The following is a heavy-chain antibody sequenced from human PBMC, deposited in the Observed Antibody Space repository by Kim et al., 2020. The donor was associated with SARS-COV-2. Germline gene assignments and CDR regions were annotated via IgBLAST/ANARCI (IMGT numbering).Heavy chain of an antibody. CDR1: GGTFSTSA. CDR2: IIPIFGTA. D-gene: IGHD3-10*01. Sequence: SVKVSCKASGGTFSTSAISWVRQAPGQGLEWMGGIIPIFGTANYAQNFQGRVTITADEATRTAYMELSSLRSEDTAVYYCARAGYGSGSYNLYHYYHMDVWGQGTTVTVSS. CDR3: ARAGYGSGSYNLYHYYHMDV. J-gene: IGHJ6*02. V-gene: IGHV1-69*13.